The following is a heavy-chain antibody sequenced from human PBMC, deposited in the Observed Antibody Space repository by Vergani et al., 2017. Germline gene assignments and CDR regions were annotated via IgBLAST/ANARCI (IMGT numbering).Heavy chain of an antibody. V-gene: IGHV1-69*04. CDR2: IIPILGIA. D-gene: IGHD5-24*01. Sequence: QVQLVQSGAEVKKPGASVKVSCKVSGYTLTELSMHWVRQAPGKGLEWMGRIIPILGIANYAQTFQGRVTITADKSTSTAYMELSSLRSEDTAVYYCARASVEMATIAAFDIWGQGTMVTVSS. CDR1: GYTLTELS. J-gene: IGHJ3*02. CDR3: ARASVEMATIAAFDI.